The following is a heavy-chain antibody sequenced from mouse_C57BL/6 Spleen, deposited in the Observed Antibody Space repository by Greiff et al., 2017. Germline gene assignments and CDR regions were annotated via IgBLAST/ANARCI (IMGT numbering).Heavy chain of an antibody. Sequence: VQLQQPGAELVRPGSSVKLSCKASGYTFTSYWMHWVKQRPIQGLEWIGNIDPSDSETHYNQKFKDKATLTVDKSSSTAYMQLSSLTSEDSAVYYYARLGTVVATDYFDYWGQGTTLTVSS. CDR3: ARLGTVVATDYFDY. V-gene: IGHV1-52*01. CDR1: GYTFTSYW. J-gene: IGHJ2*01. CDR2: IDPSDSET. D-gene: IGHD1-1*01.